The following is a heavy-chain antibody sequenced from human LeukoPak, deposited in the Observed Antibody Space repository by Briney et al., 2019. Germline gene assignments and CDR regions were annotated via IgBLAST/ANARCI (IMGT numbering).Heavy chain of an antibody. J-gene: IGHJ3*02. D-gene: IGHD3-22*01. CDR3: ARDQTYYDSSGYSLYAFDI. V-gene: IGHV4-4*07. Sequence: ETLSLTCTVPGGSFSSYYWSWIRQPAGKGLEWIGRIYTSGTTNYNPSLKSRVTMSVDTSKNQFSLKLSSVTAADTAVYYCARDQTYYDSSGYSLYAFDIWGQGTMVTVSS. CDR2: IYTSGTT. CDR1: GGSFSSYY.